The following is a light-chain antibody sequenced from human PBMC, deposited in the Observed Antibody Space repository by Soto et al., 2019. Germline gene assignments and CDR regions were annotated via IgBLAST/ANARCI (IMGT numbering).Light chain of an antibody. Sequence: QSALTQPASVSGSPGQSIAISCTGTSSDVGSYNSVSWYQQHPGKAPKLMIYEGSKRPSGVSDRFSGSKSGNTASLTISGRQAEDGADYYCCSYAGNPYVFGTGTQLTVL. J-gene: IGLJ1*01. CDR2: EGS. CDR1: SSDVGSYNS. V-gene: IGLV2-23*01. CDR3: CSYAGNPYV.